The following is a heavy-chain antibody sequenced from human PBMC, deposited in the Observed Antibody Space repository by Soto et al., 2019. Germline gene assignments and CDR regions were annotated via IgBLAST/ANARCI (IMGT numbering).Heavy chain of an antibody. CDR1: GFPFSDSA. CDR3: TRHTVDY. J-gene: IGHJ4*02. D-gene: IGHD4-4*01. V-gene: IGHV3-73*01. CDR2: TRSKAHSYAT. Sequence: PGGSLRLSCAASGFPFSDSAIHWVRQASGKGLEWVGRTRSKAHSYATAFAASVKGRFTISRDDSKNTVYLQMNSLKTEDTAVYYCTRHTVDYWGQGT.